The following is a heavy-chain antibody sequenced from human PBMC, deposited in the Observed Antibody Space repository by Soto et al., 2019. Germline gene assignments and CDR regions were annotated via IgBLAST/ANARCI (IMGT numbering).Heavy chain of an antibody. CDR2: IYHSGSA. CDR1: GVSISSTNW. D-gene: IGHD2-8*02. CDR3: AKDLLVRLRGAIAV. V-gene: IGHV4-4*02. Sequence: QVQLQESGPGLVKPSGTLSPTCAVSGVSISSTNWWGWVRPPPGKGLGWIGEIYHSGSAVYNPSLKSGVTISVDKFKNQFSMKLSSVTDAGTAVYYCAKDLLVRLRGAIAVWGQGPMVTVSS. J-gene: IGHJ3*01.